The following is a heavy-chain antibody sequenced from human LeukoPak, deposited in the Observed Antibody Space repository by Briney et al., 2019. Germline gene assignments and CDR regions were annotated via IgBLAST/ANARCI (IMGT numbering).Heavy chain of an antibody. J-gene: IGHJ4*02. V-gene: IGHV3-23*01. D-gene: IGHD3-10*01. CDR2: TTGSGDSA. CDR3: AKGRHSRSYNELDY. Sequence: PGGSLRLSCAASGFTFSTYAMSWVRQAPGKGLQCVSGTTGSGDSAYSEDSVKGRFFVSRDNSKNTLYLQMNSLRPEDTALYYCAKGRHSRSYNELDYRGQGTLVAVSS. CDR1: GFTFSTYA.